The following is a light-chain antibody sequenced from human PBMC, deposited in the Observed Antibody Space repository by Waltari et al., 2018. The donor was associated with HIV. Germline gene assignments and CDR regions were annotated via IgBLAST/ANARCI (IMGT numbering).Light chain of an antibody. Sequence: QSVLTQPASASGTPGQRVTFSWSGRSPNIGNNSVYWYLPLPGTAPKGLIYRSKNGASGVPALFSGSKSGTSASVAISGLRYDDEADYYCEAWDDSLSGPVCGGGTKVIVL. V-gene: IGLV1-47*01. J-gene: IGLJ3*02. CDR1: SPNIGNNS. CDR2: RSK. CDR3: EAWDDSLSGPV.